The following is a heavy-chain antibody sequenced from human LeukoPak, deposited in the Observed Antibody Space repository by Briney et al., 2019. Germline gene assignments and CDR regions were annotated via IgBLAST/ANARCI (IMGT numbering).Heavy chain of an antibody. CDR2: INPNSGGT. J-gene: IGHJ4*02. D-gene: IGHD6-13*01. CDR1: GYTFTGYY. V-gene: IGHV1-2*02. Sequence: ASVKVSCKASGYTFTGYYMHWVRQAPGQGLEWMGWINPNSGGTNYAQKFQGRVTMTRDTSISTAYMELSRLRSDDTAVYYCAAAYSGSWFPFDYWGQGTLVTVSS. CDR3: AAAYSGSWFPFDY.